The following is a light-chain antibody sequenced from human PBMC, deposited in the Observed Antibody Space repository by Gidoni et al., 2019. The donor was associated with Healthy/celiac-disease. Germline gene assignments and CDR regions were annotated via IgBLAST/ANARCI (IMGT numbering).Light chain of an antibody. J-gene: IGKJ2*01. Sequence: IVLTHSPGTLSLSPGERATLSCRASQSVSSSYLAWYQQKPGQAPRLLIYGASSRATGIPDRYSGSVSGTDFTLTIRRPAPEDLAVYHCQKDGSSPTYISGQGTKLEIK. CDR2: GAS. CDR3: QKDGSSPTYI. V-gene: IGKV3-20*01. CDR1: QSVSSSY.